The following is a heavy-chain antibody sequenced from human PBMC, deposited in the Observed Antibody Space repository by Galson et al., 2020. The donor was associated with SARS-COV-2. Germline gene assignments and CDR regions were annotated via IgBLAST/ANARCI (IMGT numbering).Heavy chain of an antibody. D-gene: IGHD4-17*01. CDR1: GTYISSGSYY. V-gene: IGHV4-30-2*01. CDR2: ISHSGGT. CDR3: ARLHYGEYAPEAFDI. J-gene: IGHJ3*02. Sequence: SENLSLNCTVSGTYISSGSYYWNWIRQPPGKGLEWIGYISHSGGTYYNPSLKSRVTISGDRSKNQFSLRLSSVTAADTAVYYCARLHYGEYAPEAFDIWGPGTRVTVAS.